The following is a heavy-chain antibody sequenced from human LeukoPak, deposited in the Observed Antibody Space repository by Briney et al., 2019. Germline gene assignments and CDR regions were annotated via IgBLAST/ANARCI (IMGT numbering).Heavy chain of an antibody. Sequence: SETLSLTCTVSANSISKCYYWGWIPQPPGMGLEWIGNIYQCRTTYHNPSLKSRVTISIDTSKNQFSLKLSSVTAADTAVYYCARVTYSTYDSFDFWGQGTLVTVSS. D-gene: IGHD4-11*01. J-gene: IGHJ4*02. V-gene: IGHV4-38-2*02. CDR2: IYQCRTT. CDR1: ANSISKCYY. CDR3: ARVTYSTYDSFDF.